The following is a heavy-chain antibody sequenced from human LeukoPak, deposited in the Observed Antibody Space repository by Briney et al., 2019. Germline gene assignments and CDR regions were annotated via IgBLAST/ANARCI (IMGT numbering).Heavy chain of an antibody. CDR2: ISAYNGNT. Sequence: ASVKVSCKASGYTFTSYGISWVRQAPGQGLEWMGWISAYNGNTNYAQKLQGRVTITTDTSTSTAYMELRSLRSDDTAVYYCARASSRIFDSSGQPVGYWGQGTLVTVSS. CDR1: GYTFTSYG. CDR3: ARASSRIFDSSGQPVGY. V-gene: IGHV1-18*01. D-gene: IGHD3-22*01. J-gene: IGHJ4*02.